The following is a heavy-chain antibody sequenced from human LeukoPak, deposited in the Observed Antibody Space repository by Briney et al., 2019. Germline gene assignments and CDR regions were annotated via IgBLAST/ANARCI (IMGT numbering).Heavy chain of an antibody. J-gene: IGHJ6*03. CDR2: INPNSGGT. CDR3: ASGGYVYYYYYMDV. Sequence: ASVKVSCKASGYTFTGYYMHWVRQAPGQGLEGMGRINPNSGGTNYAQKFQGRVTMTRDTSISTAYMELSRLRSSDTAVYYCASGGYVYYYYYMDVWGKGTTVTVPS. D-gene: IGHD3-10*02. V-gene: IGHV1-2*06. CDR1: GYTFTGYY.